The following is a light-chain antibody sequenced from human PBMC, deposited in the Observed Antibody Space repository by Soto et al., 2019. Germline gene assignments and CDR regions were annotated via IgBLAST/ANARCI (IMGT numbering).Light chain of an antibody. CDR1: QSISNS. CDR2: GAS. J-gene: IGKJ1*01. CDR3: QESYTALWGT. V-gene: IGKV1-39*01. Sequence: DIQMTQSPSSLSASVGDRVIITCRASQSISNSLNWYQRKLGKVPKVLIYGASSLQSGVPSRFSGSGSGTDFTLTISSLQPEDFATHYCQESYTALWGTFGQGTKV.